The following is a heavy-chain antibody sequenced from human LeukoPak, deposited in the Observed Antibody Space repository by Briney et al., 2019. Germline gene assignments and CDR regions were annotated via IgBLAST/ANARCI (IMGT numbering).Heavy chain of an antibody. J-gene: IGHJ4*02. CDR3: ARLQPVFWSGYYAY. Sequence: ASVKVSCKASGYTFTSYYIHWVRQAPGQGLEWMGWINPNSGGTNYAQKFQGRVTMTRDTSISTAYMELSRLRSDDTAVYYCARLQPVFWSGYYAYWGQGTLVTVSS. CDR2: INPNSGGT. CDR1: GYTFTSYY. V-gene: IGHV1-2*02. D-gene: IGHD3-3*01.